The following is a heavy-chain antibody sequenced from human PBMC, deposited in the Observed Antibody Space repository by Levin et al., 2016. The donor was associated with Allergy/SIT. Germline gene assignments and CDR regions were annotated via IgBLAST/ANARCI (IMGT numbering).Heavy chain of an antibody. V-gene: IGHV1-2*02. CDR2: INPNSGGT. CDR1: GYTFTGYY. J-gene: IGHJ4*02. CDR3: ARDGQWLVNTTPHY. Sequence: ASVKVSCKASGYTFTGYYMHWVRQAPGQGLEWMGWINPNSGGTNYAQKFQGRVTMTRDTSISTAYMELSRLRSDDTAVYYCARDGQWLVNTTPHYWGQGTLVIVSS. D-gene: IGHD6-19*01.